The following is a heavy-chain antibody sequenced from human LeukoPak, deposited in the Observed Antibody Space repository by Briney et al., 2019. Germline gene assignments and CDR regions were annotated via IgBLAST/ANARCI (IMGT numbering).Heavy chain of an antibody. CDR2: INQAGNDK. V-gene: IGHV3-7*01. CDR1: GFTFINYW. D-gene: IGHD3-22*01. J-gene: IGHJ4*02. CDR3: ARPDSYENGRYYLHS. Sequence: GGSLRLSCAASGFTFINYWMSWVRQAPGKGLEWVANINQAGNDKSYVDSVKGRFTTSRDNAKNSLYLQMNTLRVEDTAVYYCARPDSYENGRYYLHSWGQGTLVTVSS.